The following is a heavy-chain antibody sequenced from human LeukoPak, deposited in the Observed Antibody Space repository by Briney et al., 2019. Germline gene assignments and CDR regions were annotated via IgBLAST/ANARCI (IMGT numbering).Heavy chain of an antibody. CDR3: ARGDRVDTAILTTNWFDP. Sequence: SVKVSCKASGGTFSSYAISWVRQAPGQGPEWMGRIIPILGIANYAQKFQGRVTITADKSTSTAYMELSSLRSEDTAVYYCARGDRVDTAILTTNWFDPWGQGTLVTVSP. V-gene: IGHV1-69*04. CDR1: GGTFSSYA. CDR2: IIPILGIA. D-gene: IGHD5-18*01. J-gene: IGHJ5*02.